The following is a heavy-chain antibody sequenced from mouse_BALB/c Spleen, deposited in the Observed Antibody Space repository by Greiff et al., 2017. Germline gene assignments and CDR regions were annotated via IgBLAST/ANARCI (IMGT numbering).Heavy chain of an antibody. CDR3: ARAGLYYFDY. J-gene: IGHJ2*01. CDR1: GFTFSSYA. V-gene: IGHV5-9-4*01. Sequence: DVQLVESGGGLVKPGGSLKLSCAASGFTFSSYAMSWVRQSPEKRLEWVAEISSGGSYTYYPDTVTGRFTISRDNAKNTLYLEMSSLRSEDTAMYYCARAGLYYFDYWGQGTTLTVSS. CDR2: ISSGGSYT.